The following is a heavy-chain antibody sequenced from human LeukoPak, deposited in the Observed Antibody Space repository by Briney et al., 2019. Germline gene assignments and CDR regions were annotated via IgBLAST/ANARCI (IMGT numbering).Heavy chain of an antibody. CDR1: GGTFSSYA. V-gene: IGHV1-69*06. Sequence: SVKVSCKASGGTFSSYAISCVRQAPGQGLEWMGGIIPIFGTANYAQKFQGRVTITADKSTSTAYMELSSLRSEDTAVYYCARAPAAGTDHFDYWGQGTLVTVSS. D-gene: IGHD6-13*01. CDR2: IIPIFGTA. CDR3: ARAPAAGTDHFDY. J-gene: IGHJ4*02.